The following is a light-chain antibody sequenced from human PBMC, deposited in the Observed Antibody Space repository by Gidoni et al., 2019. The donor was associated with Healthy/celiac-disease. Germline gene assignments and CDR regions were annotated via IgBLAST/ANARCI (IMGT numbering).Light chain of an antibody. CDR1: QSVLYSSNNKNY. CDR2: WAS. V-gene: IGKV4-1*01. CDR3: QQYYSTPPWT. Sequence: DIVMTPSPDSLAVSLGERATINCKSSQSVLYSSNNKNYLAWYQQKPGQHPKLLIYWASTRESGVPDRFSGSGSGTDFTLTISSLQAEDVAVYYCQQYYSTPPWTFGQGTKVEIK. J-gene: IGKJ1*01.